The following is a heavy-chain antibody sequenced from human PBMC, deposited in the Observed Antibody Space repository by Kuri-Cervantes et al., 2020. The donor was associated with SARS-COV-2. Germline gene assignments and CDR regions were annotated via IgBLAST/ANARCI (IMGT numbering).Heavy chain of an antibody. CDR2: FDPEDGER. CDR1: GYTLTELS. Sequence: ASVKVSCKVSGYTLTELSMHWVRQAPGKGLEWMGGFDPEDGERIYAQKFQGRVTITADKSTSTAYMELSSLRSEDTAVYYCATPRTGYSSSWGAFDIWGQGTMVTVSS. V-gene: IGHV1-24*01. CDR3: ATPRTGYSSSWGAFDI. J-gene: IGHJ3*02. D-gene: IGHD6-13*01.